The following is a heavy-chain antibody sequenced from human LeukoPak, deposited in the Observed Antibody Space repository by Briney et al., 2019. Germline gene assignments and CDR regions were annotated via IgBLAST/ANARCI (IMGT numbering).Heavy chain of an antibody. Sequence: GALRLSCAASGFTFSSYAMSWVRQAPGKGLEGVSAISGSGGSTYYADSVKGRFTISRDNSKNTLYLQMNSLRAEDTAVYYCAKGTGYSYGPLDYWGQGTLVTVSS. D-gene: IGHD5-18*01. CDR2: ISGSGGST. CDR3: AKGTGYSYGPLDY. CDR1: GFTFSSYA. V-gene: IGHV3-23*01. J-gene: IGHJ4*02.